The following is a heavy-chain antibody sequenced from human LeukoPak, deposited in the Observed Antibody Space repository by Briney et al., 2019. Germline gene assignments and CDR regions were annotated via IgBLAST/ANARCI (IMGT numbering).Heavy chain of an antibody. CDR1: GGTFSSYA. CDR2: IIPIFGTA. CDR3: ARDNEDGTTGDY. D-gene: IGHD1-1*01. V-gene: IGHV1-69*05. J-gene: IGHJ4*02. Sequence: GASVKVSCKASGGTFSSYAISWVRQAPGQGLEWMGGIIPIFGTANHAQKFQGRVTITTDESTSTAYTELSSLRSEDTAVYYCARDNEDGTTGDYWGQGTLVTVSS.